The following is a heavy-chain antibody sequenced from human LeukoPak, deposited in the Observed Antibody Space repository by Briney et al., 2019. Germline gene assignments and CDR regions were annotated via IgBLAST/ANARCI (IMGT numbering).Heavy chain of an antibody. CDR2: ISWNSGRI. Sequence: GRSLRLSCAASGFTFNDFAMPWVRLTPGKGLEWVSGISWNSGRIVYADSVKGRFTISRDNAENSLYLQMNSLRTEDTAFYYCVKDGGDYGDYSYYFDYWGQGTLVTVSS. CDR1: GFTFNDFA. CDR3: VKDGGDYGDYSYYFDY. V-gene: IGHV3-9*01. J-gene: IGHJ4*02. D-gene: IGHD4-17*01.